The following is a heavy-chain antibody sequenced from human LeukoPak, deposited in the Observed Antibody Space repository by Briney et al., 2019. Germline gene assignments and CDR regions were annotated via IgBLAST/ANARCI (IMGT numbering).Heavy chain of an antibody. J-gene: IGHJ4*02. CDR2: TSYDGTNK. CDR1: GFNFSDSA. CDR3: AADYGDYLSPSD. Sequence: GGSLRLSCAASGFNFSDSAMHWVRQPPGKGLEGVAVTSYDGTNKYYADSVKGRFTISRDNSKNTLYLQMNSLTLEDTAVYYCAADYGDYLSPSDWGQGTLVTVSS. D-gene: IGHD4-17*01. V-gene: IGHV3-30*04.